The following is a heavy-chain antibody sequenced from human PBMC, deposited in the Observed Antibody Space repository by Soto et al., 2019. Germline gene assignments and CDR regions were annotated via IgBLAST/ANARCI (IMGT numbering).Heavy chain of an antibody. CDR3: ARGWAAAVHWYFDL. Sequence: SVKVSCKASGGTFSSYAISWVRQAPGQGLEWMGEIIPIFGTANYAQKFQGRVTITADKSTSTAYMELSSLRSEDTAVYYCARGWAAAVHWYFDLWGRGTLVTVSS. CDR2: IIPIFGTA. CDR1: GGTFSSYA. J-gene: IGHJ2*01. V-gene: IGHV1-69*06. D-gene: IGHD6-13*01.